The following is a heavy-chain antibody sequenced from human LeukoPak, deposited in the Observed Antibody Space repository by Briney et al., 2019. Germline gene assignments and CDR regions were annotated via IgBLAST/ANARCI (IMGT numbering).Heavy chain of an antibody. D-gene: IGHD3-22*01. CDR2: ISYDGSNK. CDR3: ASPTYYYDSSGYYFGDY. CDR1: GFTFSSYA. J-gene: IGHJ4*02. Sequence: GGSLRLSCAVSGFTFSSYAMHWVRQAPGKGLEWVAVISYDGSNKYYADSVKGRFTISRDNSKNTLYLQMNSLRAEDTAVYYCASPTYYYDSSGYYFGDYWGQGTLVTVSS. V-gene: IGHV3-30-3*01.